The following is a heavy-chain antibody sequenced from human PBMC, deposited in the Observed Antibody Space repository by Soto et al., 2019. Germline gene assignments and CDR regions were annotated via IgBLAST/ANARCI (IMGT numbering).Heavy chain of an antibody. Sequence: SGTLSLTCSVSGDSIYSDKYYWGWIRQTPGKGLEWIGSIYYRGNTYYNPSLQTRVTISLDKSKSQFSLKLNSVTAADSAVYFCARLEGLATISYYFDFWGQGALVTVSS. J-gene: IGHJ4*02. CDR3: ARLEGLATISYYFDF. CDR1: GDSIYSDKYY. CDR2: IYYRGNT. V-gene: IGHV4-39*01. D-gene: IGHD3-3*01.